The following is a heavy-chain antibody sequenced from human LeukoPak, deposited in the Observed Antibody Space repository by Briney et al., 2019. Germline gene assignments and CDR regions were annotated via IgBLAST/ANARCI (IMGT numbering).Heavy chain of an antibody. V-gene: IGHV3-23*01. Sequence: GGSLRLSCAASGFTFSNYAMIWVRQAPGKGLEWLSGITGSGGGTYYADSVKGRFTISRDNSKNTMYLQMNSLRAEDTAVYYCAKSRQCSSTSCYRAGDYWGQGTLVTVSS. CDR3: AKSRQCSSTSCYRAGDY. D-gene: IGHD2-2*02. CDR2: ITGSGGGT. J-gene: IGHJ4*02. CDR1: GFTFSNYA.